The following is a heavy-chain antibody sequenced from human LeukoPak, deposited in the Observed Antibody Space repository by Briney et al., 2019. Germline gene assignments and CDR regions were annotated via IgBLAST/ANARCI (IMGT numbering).Heavy chain of an antibody. V-gene: IGHV4-38-2*02. D-gene: IGHD3-10*01. CDR2: IYHSGST. CDR3: ARGITMLRGGVRESPRFNWFDP. J-gene: IGHJ5*02. Sequence: SETLSLTCTVSGYSISSGYYWSWIRQPPGKGLEWIGGIYHSGSTYYNPSLKSRVTISVDTSKNQFSLTLSSVTAADTAVYYCARGITMLRGGVRESPRFNWFDPWGQGTLVTVSS. CDR1: GYSISSGYY.